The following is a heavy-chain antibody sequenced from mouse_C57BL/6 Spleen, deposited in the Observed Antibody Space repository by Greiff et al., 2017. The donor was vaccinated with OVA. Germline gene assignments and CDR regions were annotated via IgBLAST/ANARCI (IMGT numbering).Heavy chain of an antibody. CDR1: GYAFTNYL. CDR2: INPGRGGT. Sequence: QVQLQQSGAELVRPGTSVKVSCKASGYAFTNYLIEWVKQRPGQGLEWIGVINPGRGGTNYNAKFKGKATLTADKASSTAYMQLSSLTSEDSAVYFCARSTPYYFDYWGQGTTLTVSS. CDR3: ARSTPYYFDY. J-gene: IGHJ2*01. V-gene: IGHV1-54*01.